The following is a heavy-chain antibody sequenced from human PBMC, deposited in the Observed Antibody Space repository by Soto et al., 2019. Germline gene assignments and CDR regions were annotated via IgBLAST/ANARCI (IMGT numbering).Heavy chain of an antibody. CDR2: FDPEDGET. D-gene: IGHD6-19*01. CDR1: GYTLTELS. J-gene: IGHJ5*02. Sequence: ASVKVSCKVSGYTLTELSMHWVRQAPGKGLEWMGGFDPEDGETIYAQKFQGRVTMTEDTSTDTAYMELSSLRSEDTAVYYRATASGASSGPENWFDPWGQGTLVTVSS. CDR3: ATASGASSGPENWFDP. V-gene: IGHV1-24*01.